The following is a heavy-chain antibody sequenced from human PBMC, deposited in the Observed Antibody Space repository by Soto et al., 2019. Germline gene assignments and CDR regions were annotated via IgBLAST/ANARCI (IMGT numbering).Heavy chain of an antibody. D-gene: IGHD3-22*01. J-gene: IGHJ4*01. V-gene: IGHV3-15*07. CDR1: GFTFSNAW. CDR3: TTDSYSTIIIVRFDY. CDR2: IKSKTDGGTT. Sequence: EVQLVESGGGLVKPGGSLRLSCAASGFTFSNAWINWVRQAPGKGLEWVGRIKSKTDGGTTDYAEAVKGRFAISRDDSKNMVYLQMNSLKIEDTSVYYCTTDSYSTIIIVRFDYWGHGTLVTVSS.